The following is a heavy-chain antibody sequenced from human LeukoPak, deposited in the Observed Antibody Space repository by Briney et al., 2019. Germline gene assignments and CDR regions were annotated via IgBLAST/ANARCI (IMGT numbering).Heavy chain of an antibody. CDR3: ARHRGDGYPHFEY. CDR2: IHNDGRT. D-gene: IGHD5-24*01. CDR1: GGSISGSRT. J-gene: IGHJ4*02. V-gene: IGHV4-39*07. Sequence: SETLSLTCTVSGGSISGSRTWGWVRQPPGKGPEWIGNIHNDGRTASNPSLKSRVTMSLDTSTNQFSLKVNSVTAADTAVYYCARHRGDGYPHFEYWGQGTLVTVSS.